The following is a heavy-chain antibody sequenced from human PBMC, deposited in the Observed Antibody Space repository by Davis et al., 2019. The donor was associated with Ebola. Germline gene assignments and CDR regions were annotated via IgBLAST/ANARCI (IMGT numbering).Heavy chain of an antibody. CDR2: ISYDGSNK. Sequence: GESLKLSCAASGFTFSSYWMHWVRQAPGKGLEWVAVISYDGSNKYYADSVKGRFTISRDNSKNTLYLQMNSLRAEDTAVYYCAKVEIAAAGYWGQGTLVTVSS. CDR3: AKVEIAAAGY. J-gene: IGHJ4*02. V-gene: IGHV3-30*18. D-gene: IGHD6-13*01. CDR1: GFTFSSYW.